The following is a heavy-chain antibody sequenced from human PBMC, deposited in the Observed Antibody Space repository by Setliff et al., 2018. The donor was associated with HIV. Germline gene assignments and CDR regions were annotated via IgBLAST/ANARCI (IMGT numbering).Heavy chain of an antibody. V-gene: IGHV4-39*01. Sequence: SETLSLTCTVSGGSISSSSYYWGWIRQPPGKGLAWIGSIYYSGSTYYNPSLKSRVTISVDTSKNQFSLKLSSVTAADTAVYYCARLRTGGYYYCGMDVWGQGTTVTVSS. CDR2: IYYSGST. CDR3: ARLRTGGYYYCGMDV. D-gene: IGHD2-15*01. CDR1: GGSISSSSYY. J-gene: IGHJ6*02.